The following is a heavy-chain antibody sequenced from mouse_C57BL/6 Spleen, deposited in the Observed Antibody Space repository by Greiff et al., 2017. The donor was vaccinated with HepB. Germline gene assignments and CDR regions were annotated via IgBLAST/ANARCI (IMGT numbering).Heavy chain of an antibody. CDR2: IDPSGSYT. CDR1: GYTFTSYW. Sequence: QVQLQQPGAELVRPGTSVKLSCKASGYTFTSYWMHWVKQRPGQGLEWIGVIDPSGSYTNYNQKFKGKATLTVDTSSSTAYMQLSSLTSEDSAVYYCAWGYYGSSYSWFAYWGQGTLVTVSA. D-gene: IGHD1-1*01. V-gene: IGHV1-59*01. CDR3: AWGYYGSSYSWFAY. J-gene: IGHJ3*01.